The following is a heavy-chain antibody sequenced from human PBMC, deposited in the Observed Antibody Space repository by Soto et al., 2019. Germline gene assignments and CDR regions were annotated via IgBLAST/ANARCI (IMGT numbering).Heavy chain of an antibody. Sequence: ASVKVSCKASGYTFTSYDINWVRQATGQGLEWMGWMNPNSGNTGYAQKFQGRVTMTRNTSIRTAYMELSSLRSEDTAVYYCARGRYCSGGSCWRGWFDPWGQGTLVTVSS. CDR3: ARGRYCSGGSCWRGWFDP. D-gene: IGHD2-15*01. CDR1: GYTFTSYD. V-gene: IGHV1-8*01. CDR2: MNPNSGNT. J-gene: IGHJ5*02.